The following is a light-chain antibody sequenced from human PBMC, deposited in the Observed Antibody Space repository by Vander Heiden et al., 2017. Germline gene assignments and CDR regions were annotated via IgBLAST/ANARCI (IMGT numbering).Light chain of an antibody. CDR1: SSNIGRNT. CDR3: AAWDDSLVL. Sequence: QSALTQPPSASGTPGQRVTISCSGSSSNIGRNTVNWDQQLPGKAPKVLMYGINQRPSGVPDRFSGSKSGTTAFLAISGLQSEDEAVYYCAAWDDSLVLFGGGTNLTVL. V-gene: IGLV1-44*01. CDR2: GIN. J-gene: IGLJ2*01.